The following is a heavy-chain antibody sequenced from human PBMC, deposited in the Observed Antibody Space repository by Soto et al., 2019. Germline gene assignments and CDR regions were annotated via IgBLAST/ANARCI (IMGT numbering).Heavy chain of an antibody. Sequence: SETLSLTCTVSGGSVNRGTYYWSWIRQPPGKGLEWIGYIYYSGSINYNPSLASRVTISLDTSRNEFSLKLSSVTAADTAVYYCARGYCGSTTCYFSPPFIGYGMDVWGQGTTVTVSS. D-gene: IGHD2-2*01. CDR2: IYYSGSI. CDR1: GGSVNRGTYY. J-gene: IGHJ6*02. CDR3: ARGYCGSTTCYFSPPFIGYGMDV. V-gene: IGHV4-61*01.